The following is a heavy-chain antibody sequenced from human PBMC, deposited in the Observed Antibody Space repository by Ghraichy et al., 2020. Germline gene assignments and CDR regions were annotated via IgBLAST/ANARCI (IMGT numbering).Heavy chain of an antibody. D-gene: IGHD5-18*01. CDR2: ISYDGSNK. Sequence: GGSLRLSCAASGFTFSSYAMHWVRQAPGKGLEWVAVISYDGSNKYYADSVKGRFTISRDNSKNTLYLQMNSLRAEDTAVYYCARSGDTAMVGAPTLYYYMDVWGKGTTVTVSS. CDR3: ARSGDTAMVGAPTLYYYMDV. CDR1: GFTFSSYA. J-gene: IGHJ6*03. V-gene: IGHV3-30*04.